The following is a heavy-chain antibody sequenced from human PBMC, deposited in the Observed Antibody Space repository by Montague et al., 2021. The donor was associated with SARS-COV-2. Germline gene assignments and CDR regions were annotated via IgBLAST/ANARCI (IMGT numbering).Heavy chain of an antibody. J-gene: IGHJ6*02. D-gene: IGHD2/OR15-2a*01. CDR3: ARDLYRKYYYYYGMDV. V-gene: IGHV3-74*01. CDR1: GFTFSSYW. Sequence: SLRLSCAASGFTFSSYWMHWVRQAPGKGLVWVSRINSDGSSTSYXXSLKGRFTISRDNAKNTLFLQMNSLRAEDTAVYYCARDLYRKYYYYYGMDVWGQGTTVTVSS. CDR2: INSDGSST.